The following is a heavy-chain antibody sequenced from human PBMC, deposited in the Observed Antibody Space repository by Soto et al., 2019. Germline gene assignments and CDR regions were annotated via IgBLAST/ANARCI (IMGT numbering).Heavy chain of an antibody. D-gene: IGHD2-15*01. Sequence: GGSLRLSCAASGFTFSSYSMNWVRQAPGKGLEWVSYISSSSSTIYYADSVKGRFTISRDNAKNSLYLQMNSLRDEDTAVYYCASPLVVADYYYGMDVWGQGTTVTVSS. CDR1: GFTFSSYS. CDR2: ISSSSSTI. CDR3: ASPLVVADYYYGMDV. V-gene: IGHV3-48*02. J-gene: IGHJ6*02.